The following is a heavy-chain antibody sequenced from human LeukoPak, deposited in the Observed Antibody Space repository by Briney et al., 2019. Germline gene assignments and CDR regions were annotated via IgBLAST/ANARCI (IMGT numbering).Heavy chain of an antibody. J-gene: IGHJ4*02. Sequence: SETLSLTCTVSGGSISSYYWSWIRQPPGKGLEWIGYIYYSGSTNYNPSLKSRVTISVDTSKNQFSLKLSSVTAADTAVYYCARHEFGELSYWGQGTLVTVSS. V-gene: IGHV4-59*08. CDR1: GGSISSYY. CDR2: IYYSGST. CDR3: ARHEFGELSY. D-gene: IGHD3-10*01.